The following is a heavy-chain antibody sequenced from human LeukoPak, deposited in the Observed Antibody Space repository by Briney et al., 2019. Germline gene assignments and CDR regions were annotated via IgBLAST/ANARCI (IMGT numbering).Heavy chain of an antibody. CDR2: IYYSGNT. Sequence: SETLSLTCTVSGGSISSYYWSWIRQSPGKGLEWIGYIYYSGNTIYNPSLKSRVTISVDTSKNQFSLKLSSVTAADTAVYYCARRRLGDAFDVWGQGTMVAVSS. CDR3: ARRRLGDAFDV. V-gene: IGHV4-59*01. J-gene: IGHJ3*01. CDR1: GGSISSYY. D-gene: IGHD3-16*01.